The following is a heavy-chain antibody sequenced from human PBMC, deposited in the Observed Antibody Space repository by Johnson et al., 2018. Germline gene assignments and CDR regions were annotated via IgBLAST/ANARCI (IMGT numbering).Heavy chain of an antibody. CDR2: VSGSGDGT. V-gene: IGHV3-23*04. Sequence: VQLVESGGGLVQPGGSLRLSCAASGFTFSTYAMSWVRQTPGKGLEWVSAVSGSGDGTYYADSVKGRFTISRDNSKNTLYLQMNSLQTEDTAVYYCLRVDSRGWDGAFDIWGQGTMVTVSS. D-gene: IGHD6-19*01. J-gene: IGHJ3*02. CDR3: LRVDSRGWDGAFDI. CDR1: GFTFSTYA.